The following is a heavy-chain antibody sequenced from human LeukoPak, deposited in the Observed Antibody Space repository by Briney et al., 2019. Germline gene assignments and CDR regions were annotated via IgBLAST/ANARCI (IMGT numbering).Heavy chain of an antibody. D-gene: IGHD1-26*01. CDR1: GFSFSAYG. Sequence: GGSLRLSCAASGFSFSAYGVHWVRQAPGKGLEWVAVIWYDGSSKDYADSVKGRFTISRDNAKNSLYLQMSSLTAEDTALYYCARDSAELDYWGQGTLVTVSS. CDR2: IWYDGSSK. V-gene: IGHV3-33*01. J-gene: IGHJ4*02. CDR3: ARDSAELDY.